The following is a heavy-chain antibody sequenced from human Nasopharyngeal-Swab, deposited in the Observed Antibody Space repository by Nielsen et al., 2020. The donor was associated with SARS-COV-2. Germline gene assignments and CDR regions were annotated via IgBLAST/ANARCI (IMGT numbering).Heavy chain of an antibody. V-gene: IGHV3-53*01. CDR1: GLTVSSTY. CDR2: TEIGGTT. Sequence: ESLKISCAVSGLTVSSTYMSWVRQAPGKGLEWVSVTEIGGTTHYADSVKGRFSISRDSSTNTLYLQMNSLRVEDTAVYYCARDLGGGYCTTINCLGSWGQGTLVTVSS. D-gene: IGHD2-8*01. J-gene: IGHJ1*01. CDR3: ARDLGGGYCTTINCLGS.